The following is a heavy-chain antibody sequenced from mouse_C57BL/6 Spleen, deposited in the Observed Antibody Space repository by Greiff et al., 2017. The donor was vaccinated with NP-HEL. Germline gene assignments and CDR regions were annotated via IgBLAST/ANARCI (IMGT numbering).Heavy chain of an antibody. Sequence: QVQLQQPGAELVRPGTSVKLSCKASGYTFTSYWMHWVKQRPGQGLEWIGVIDPSDSYTNYNQKFKGKATFTVDTSSSTAYMQLSSLTSEDSAVYYCARSTEGFAYWGQGTLVTVSA. V-gene: IGHV1-59*01. CDR3: ARSTEGFAY. CDR1: GYTFTSYW. J-gene: IGHJ3*01. CDR2: IDPSDSYT.